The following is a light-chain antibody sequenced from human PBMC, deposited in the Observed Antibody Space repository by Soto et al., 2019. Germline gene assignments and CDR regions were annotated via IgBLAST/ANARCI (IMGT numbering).Light chain of an antibody. Sequence: QSALTQPASVSGSPGQSITISCTGTSSDVGYYDSVSWYQRHPDKAPKLMIYDVYSRPSGVSNRFSGSKSGNTASLTISGLQAEDEADYYCSSRPSSDTHVLFGGGTKPPS. J-gene: IGLJ3*02. V-gene: IGLV2-14*01. CDR3: SSRPSSDTHVL. CDR1: SSDVGYYDS. CDR2: DVY.